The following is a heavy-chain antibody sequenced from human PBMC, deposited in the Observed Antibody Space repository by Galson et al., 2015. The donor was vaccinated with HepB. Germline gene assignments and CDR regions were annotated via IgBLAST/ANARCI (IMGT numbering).Heavy chain of an antibody. Sequence: SLRLSCAASGFTFSGSGIHWVRLASGKGLEWVGRIRNRANNYATAYAASVRGRFTVSRDDSKNTAYLQMNSLKTEDTAVYYCTRPGYGSSWFLDYSHGMDIWGQGTTFTAS. D-gene: IGHD6-13*01. CDR2: IRNRANNYAT. V-gene: IGHV3-73*01. J-gene: IGHJ6*02. CDR1: GFTFSGSG. CDR3: TRPGYGSSWFLDYSHGMDI.